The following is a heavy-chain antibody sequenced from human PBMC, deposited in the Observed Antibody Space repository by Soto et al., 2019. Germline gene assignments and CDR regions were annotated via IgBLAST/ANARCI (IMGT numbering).Heavy chain of an antibody. CDR2: IYLDDDI. CDR1: GFSLSSSGGG. V-gene: IGHV2-5*02. Sequence: SGPTLGKPTQTLTLTCTFSGFSLSSSGGGVGWIRQPPRKSLVWLAFIYLDDDIRYSPSLKCRLAITKDTSKLLVVLTMTNMDPVASATFYCLHRSRVEGGTYVPFDYWSREPWSPSP. J-gene: IGHJ4*02. CDR3: LHRSRVEGGTYVPFDY. D-gene: IGHD1-26*01.